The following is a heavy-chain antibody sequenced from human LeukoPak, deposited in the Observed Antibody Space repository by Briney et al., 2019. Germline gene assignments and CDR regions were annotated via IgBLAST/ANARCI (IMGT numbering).Heavy chain of an antibody. V-gene: IGHV4-34*01. Sequence: SETLSLTCAVYGGSFSGYYWTWIRQPPGKGLEWIGEINHRRSTKYSPSLKSRVTISVDTSKNQFSLRLSSVTAADTAVYYCARHKLLLRMYFDYWGQGTLVTVSS. CDR2: INHRRST. D-gene: IGHD2-2*01. CDR1: GGSFSGYY. J-gene: IGHJ4*02. CDR3: ARHKLLLRMYFDY.